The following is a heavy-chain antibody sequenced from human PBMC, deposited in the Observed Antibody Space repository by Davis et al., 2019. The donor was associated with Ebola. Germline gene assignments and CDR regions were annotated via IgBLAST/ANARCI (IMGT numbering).Heavy chain of an antibody. D-gene: IGHD5-12*01. Sequence: GESLKISCAASGFTFSSYSMNWVRQAPGKGLEWVSYISSSSSTIYYADSVKGRFTISRDNAKNSLYLQMNSLRDEDTAVYYCARAQAYRGYDAGFFDYWGQGTLVTVSS. CDR3: ARAQAYRGYDAGFFDY. CDR1: GFTFSSYS. V-gene: IGHV3-48*02. J-gene: IGHJ4*02. CDR2: ISSSSSTI.